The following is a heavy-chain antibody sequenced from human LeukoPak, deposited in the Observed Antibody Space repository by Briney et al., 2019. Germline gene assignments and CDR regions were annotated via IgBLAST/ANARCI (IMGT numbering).Heavy chain of an antibody. D-gene: IGHD5-18*01. CDR3: ARMFPRGYSYGHFDY. Sequence: ASVKVSCKASGGTFSSYAISWVRQAPGQGLEWMGGIIPIFGTANYAQKVQGRVTITADKYTSTACMELSSLRSEDTAVYYCARMFPRGYSYGHFDYWGQGTLVTVSS. V-gene: IGHV1-69*06. CDR2: IIPIFGTA. CDR1: GGTFSSYA. J-gene: IGHJ4*02.